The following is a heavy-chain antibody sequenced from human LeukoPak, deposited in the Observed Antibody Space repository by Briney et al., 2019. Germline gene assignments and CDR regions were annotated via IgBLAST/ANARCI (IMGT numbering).Heavy chain of an antibody. D-gene: IGHD3-22*01. V-gene: IGHV4-39*01. CDR2: INYSGKT. CDR3: ARSSYSSGRYGGLDV. CDR1: GDSFTSTDDF. J-gene: IGHJ6*02. Sequence: SETLSLTCTVSGDSFTSTDDFWGWISQPPGKGLEWIGSINYSGKTYYNPSLKSRVIISVDTSKNQVSLRLSSVTAADTAVYYCARSSYSSGRYGGLDVWGQGTTVTVSS.